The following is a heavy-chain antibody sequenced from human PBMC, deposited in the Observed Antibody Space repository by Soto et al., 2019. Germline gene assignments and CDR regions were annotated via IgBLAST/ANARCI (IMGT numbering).Heavy chain of an antibody. CDR3: ARAKSNYQTFDH. D-gene: IGHD4-4*01. J-gene: IGHJ4*02. CDR1: GDSMSSYY. Sequence: SETLSLTCTVSGDSMSSYYWSWIRQPPGKGLEWIGYIYYSGSTTYNPSLRSRVTMSVDTSKNQFSLRLSSVTAAETAVYYCARAKSNYQTFDHWGQGSQVTVSS. V-gene: IGHV4-59*01. CDR2: IYYSGST.